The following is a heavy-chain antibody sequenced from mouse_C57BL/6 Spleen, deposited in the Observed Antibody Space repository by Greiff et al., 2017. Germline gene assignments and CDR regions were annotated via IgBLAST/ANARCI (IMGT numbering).Heavy chain of an antibody. J-gene: IGHJ4*01. CDR1: GYSITSGYY. Sequence: DVQLQESGPGLVKPSQSLSLTCSVTGYSITSGYYWNWIRQFPGNKLEWMGYISYDGSNNYNPSLKNRISITRDTSKNQFFLKLNSVTTEDTATYYCAYSGAMDYWGQGTSVTVSS. V-gene: IGHV3-6*01. D-gene: IGHD3-1*01. CDR2: ISYDGSN. CDR3: AYSGAMDY.